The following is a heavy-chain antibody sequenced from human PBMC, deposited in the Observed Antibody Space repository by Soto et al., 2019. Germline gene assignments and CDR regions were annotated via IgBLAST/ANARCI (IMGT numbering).Heavy chain of an antibody. V-gene: IGHV3-23*01. CDR1: GFTFSSYA. Sequence: EVQLLESGGGLVQPGGSLRLSCAASGFTFSSYAMSWVRQAPGKGLEWVSAISGSGGSTYYADSVKGRFTISRDNSKDTLYLQMNSLRAEDTAVYYCAKGPCYSSSWYYFDYWGQGTLVTVSS. D-gene: IGHD6-13*01. J-gene: IGHJ4*02. CDR2: ISGSGGST. CDR3: AKGPCYSSSWYYFDY.